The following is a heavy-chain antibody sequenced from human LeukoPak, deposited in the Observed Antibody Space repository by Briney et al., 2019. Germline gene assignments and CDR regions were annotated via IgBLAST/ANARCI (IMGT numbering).Heavy chain of an antibody. V-gene: IGHV1-3*01. CDR1: GYTFTTYT. D-gene: IGHD3-22*01. CDR3: ARGTYYYDSSGYSPWEY. J-gene: IGHJ4*02. Sequence: ASVKVSCKASGYTFTTYTIHWVRQAPGQGLEWMAWINVGNGNTKYSQKFQGRVTITADESTSTAYMELSSLRSEDTAVYYCARGTYYYDSSGYSPWEYWGQGTLVTVSS. CDR2: INVGNGNT.